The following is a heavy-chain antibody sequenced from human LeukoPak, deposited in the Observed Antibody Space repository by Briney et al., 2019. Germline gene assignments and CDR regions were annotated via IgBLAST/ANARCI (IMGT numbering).Heavy chain of an antibody. CDR3: ARAGEGDSSGYPYHDNWFDP. D-gene: IGHD3-22*01. J-gene: IGHJ5*02. V-gene: IGHV1-69*13. Sequence: ASVKVSCKASGGTFSSYAISWVRQAPGQGLEWMGGIIPIFGTANYAQKFQGRVTITADGSTSTAYMELSSLRSEDTAVYYCARAGEGDSSGYPYHDNWFDPWGQGTLVTVSS. CDR1: GGTFSSYA. CDR2: IIPIFGTA.